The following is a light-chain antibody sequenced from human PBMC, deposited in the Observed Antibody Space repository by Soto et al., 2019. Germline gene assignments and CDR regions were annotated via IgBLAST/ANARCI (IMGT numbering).Light chain of an antibody. J-gene: IGKJ3*01. CDR2: AAT. CDR3: QQYGDSPFA. CDR1: QSIYINS. V-gene: IGKV3-20*01. Sequence: EIVLTQSPGTLSLSPGERATLSCRASQSIYINSLAWYQHKRGQAPRLLIYAATVRATAVPDRFNGSGSGTDFALTISRLEPEDSAMYYCQQYGDSPFAFGPGTKRDVK.